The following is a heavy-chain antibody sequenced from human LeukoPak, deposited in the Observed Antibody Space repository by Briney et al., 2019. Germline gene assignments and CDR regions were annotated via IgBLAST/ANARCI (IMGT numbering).Heavy chain of an antibody. Sequence: AGGSLTLSCAASGFTFSNYNMNWVRHPPGKGLQWILYISSSSNIIYYTDSVKGRFTISRDNAKNSLFLQMNSLRAEDTAVYYCARDFAREFTIDYWGQGTLVTVSS. V-gene: IGHV3-48*01. CDR2: ISSSSNII. CDR3: ARDFAREFTIDY. D-gene: IGHD3-10*01. CDR1: GFTFSNYN. J-gene: IGHJ4*02.